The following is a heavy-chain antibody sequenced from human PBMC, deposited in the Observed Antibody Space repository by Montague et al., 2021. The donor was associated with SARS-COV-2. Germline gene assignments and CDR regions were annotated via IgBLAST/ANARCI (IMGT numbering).Heavy chain of an antibody. CDR1: GFTFSACA. CDR2: ISHIGDSV. V-gene: IGHV3-23*01. J-gene: IGHJ6*02. CDR3: AKDIWDYAGMDA. D-gene: IGHD3-16*01. Sequence: SLRLSCAVSGFTFSACAMNWVRQAPGKSPQWVADISHIGDSVHFADSLRGRVSISRDNSKNTLYLEVHSLRVDDTAVYYCAKDIWDYAGMDAWGQGTTVTVSS.